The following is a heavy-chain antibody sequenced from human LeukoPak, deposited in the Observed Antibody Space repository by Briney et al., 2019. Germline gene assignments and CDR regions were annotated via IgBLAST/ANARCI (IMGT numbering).Heavy chain of an antibody. CDR3: ARGDCSGGSCYREGLYYFDY. J-gene: IGHJ4*02. V-gene: IGHV5-51*01. Sequence: LGESLKISCKGSGDSFTSYCIGWVRQMTGKGLEWMGIIYPSDSDTRYSPSFQGQVTISADKSISTAYLQWSSLKASDTAMYYCARGDCSGGSCYREGLYYFDYWGQGTLVTVSS. CDR1: GDSFTSYC. CDR2: IYPSDSDT. D-gene: IGHD2-15*01.